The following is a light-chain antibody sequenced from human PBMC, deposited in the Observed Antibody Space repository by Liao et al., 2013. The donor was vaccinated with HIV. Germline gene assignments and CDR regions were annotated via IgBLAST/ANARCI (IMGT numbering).Light chain of an antibody. Sequence: SYELTQPPSVSVAPGKTARITCGGNNIGSKSVHWYQQRPGQAPVLVIYYNTDRPSGIPERFSGSSSGTTVTLTISGVQAEDEADYYCQSADRSGTYVFGTGTKVTVL. CDR1: NIGSKS. V-gene: IGLV3-21*01. CDR3: QSADRSGTYV. CDR2: YNT. J-gene: IGLJ1*01.